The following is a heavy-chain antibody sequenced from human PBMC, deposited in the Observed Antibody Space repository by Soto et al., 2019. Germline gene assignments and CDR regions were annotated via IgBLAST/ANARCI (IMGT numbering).Heavy chain of an antibody. CDR2: ISAYNGNT. J-gene: IGHJ4*02. Sequence: GASVKVSCKASGYTLTSYGISWVRQAPGQGLEWMGWISAYNGNTNYAQKLQGRVTMTTDTSTSTAYMELRSLRSDDTAVYYCARDDNVDIVATIRWDYWGQGTLVTVSS. CDR3: ARDDNVDIVATIRWDY. V-gene: IGHV1-18*01. D-gene: IGHD5-12*01. CDR1: GYTLTSYG.